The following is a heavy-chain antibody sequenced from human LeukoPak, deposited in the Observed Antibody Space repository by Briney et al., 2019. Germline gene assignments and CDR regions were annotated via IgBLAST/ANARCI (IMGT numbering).Heavy chain of an antibody. CDR3: ARLGDSYATDY. J-gene: IGHJ4*02. D-gene: IGHD5-18*01. Sequence: SETLSLTCTVSGGSISSSSYCWGWIRQPPGKGLEWIGTSYYSGSTYYNPSLKSRVTISVDTSKNQFSLKLSSVTAADTAVYYCARLGDSYATDYWGQGTLVTVSS. V-gene: IGHV4-39*01. CDR1: GGSISSSSYC. CDR2: SYYSGST.